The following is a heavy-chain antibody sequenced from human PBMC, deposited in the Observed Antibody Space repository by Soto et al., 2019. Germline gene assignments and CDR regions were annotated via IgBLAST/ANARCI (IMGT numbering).Heavy chain of an antibody. CDR2: IYFSEST. CDR1: GASISSGDYY. J-gene: IGHJ3*01. V-gene: IGHV4-30-4*01. D-gene: IGHD3-16*01. CDR3: GIGDMITFGGITGTNDAFDR. Sequence: SETLSLTCNVSGASISSGDYYWSWIRQPPGKGLEWIGYIYFSESTSYNPSLKSRVTISGDKSKNHFSLRLTSVTAADTAVYYCGIGDMITFGGITGTNDAFDRWGQGKMVT.